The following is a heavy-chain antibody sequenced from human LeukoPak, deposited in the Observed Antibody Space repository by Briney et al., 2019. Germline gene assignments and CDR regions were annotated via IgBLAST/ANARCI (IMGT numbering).Heavy chain of an antibody. CDR3: ARDRGGMVRGVNNWFDP. CDR2: IKQDGSET. V-gene: IGHV3-7*01. Sequence: GGSLRLSCAASGFTFSSYWMSWVRQAPGKGLEWVANIKQDGSETYYVDSVKGRFTISSDNAKNSLYLQMNSVRAEDTAVYYCARDRGGMVRGVNNWFDPWGQGTLVTVSS. D-gene: IGHD3-10*01. J-gene: IGHJ5*02. CDR1: GFTFSSYW.